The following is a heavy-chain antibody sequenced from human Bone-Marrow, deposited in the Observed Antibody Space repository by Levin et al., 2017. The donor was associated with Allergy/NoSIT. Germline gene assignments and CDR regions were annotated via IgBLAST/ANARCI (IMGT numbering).Heavy chain of an antibody. CDR1: GGSISNSY. D-gene: IGHD5-12*01. CDR3: ASLGYTISYYDYAMDV. Sequence: SETLPLTCSVSGGSISNSYWSWIRQAPGKGLEWIGYIKNSGTTKYNPSLNSRVTISADTSKNQVSLRLTSVTAADTAVYYCASLGYTISYYDYAMDVWGQGTTVTVSS. J-gene: IGHJ6*02. CDR2: IKNSGTT. V-gene: IGHV4-59*01.